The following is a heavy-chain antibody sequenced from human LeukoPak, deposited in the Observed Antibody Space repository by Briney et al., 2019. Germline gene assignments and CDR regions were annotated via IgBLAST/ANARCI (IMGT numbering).Heavy chain of an antibody. Sequence: SETLSLTCTVSGSSIGTYDWSWIRQPPGKGLEWIGRIHTSGSTLYDPSLKNRVTMSVDTSKNQFSLELSYVTAAGTAMYYCARGPTMGATYFENWGQGILVSVSS. D-gene: IGHD1-26*01. CDR2: IHTSGST. CDR1: GSSIGTYD. V-gene: IGHV4-4*07. J-gene: IGHJ4*02. CDR3: ARGPTMGATYFEN.